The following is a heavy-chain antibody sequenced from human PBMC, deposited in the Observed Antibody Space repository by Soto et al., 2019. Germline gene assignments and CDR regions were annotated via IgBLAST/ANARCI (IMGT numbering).Heavy chain of an antibody. CDR3: ARHKGYCSSTSCCGMDI. D-gene: IGHD2-15*01. J-gene: IGHJ6*02. V-gene: IGHV5-51*01. CDR1: GYTFTTYW. CDR2: IYPGDSDS. Sequence: GESLKISCEGSGYTFTTYWVAWVRQMPGKGLEWVGSIYPGDSDSRYNPSVQGQVTISADRSISTAYLQWNSLKASDTAMYFCARHKGYCSSTSCCGMDIWGQGTTVTVSS.